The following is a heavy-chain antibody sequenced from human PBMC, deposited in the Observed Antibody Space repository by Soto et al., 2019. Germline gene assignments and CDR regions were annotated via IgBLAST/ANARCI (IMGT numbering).Heavy chain of an antibody. V-gene: IGHV1-18*01. D-gene: IGHD2-15*01. CDR2: ISTYNGDT. CDR1: GYTFTSSG. Sequence: QVQLVQSGAEVRKPGASVKVSCKASGYTFTSSGISWLRQAPGQGLEWMVWISTYNGDTNDAPKFQDRVTMTIDRSTSTAYMELRSLRSDDAAVYYCARAGAAPYYYYGMDVWGQGTRVTVSS. J-gene: IGHJ6*02. CDR3: ARAGAAPYYYYGMDV.